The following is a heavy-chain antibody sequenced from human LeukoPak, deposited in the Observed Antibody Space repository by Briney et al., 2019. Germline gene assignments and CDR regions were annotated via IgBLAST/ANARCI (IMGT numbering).Heavy chain of an antibody. CDR2: IYYSGST. CDR3: ARLDAAAGAEHWFDP. Sequence: SETLSLTCTVSGGSISSSSYYWGWIRQPPGKGLEWIGSIYYSGSTYYNPSLKSRVTISVDTSKTQSSLKLSSVTAADTAVYYCARLDAAAGAEHWFDPWGQGPLVTVSS. V-gene: IGHV4-39*01. CDR1: GGSISSSSYY. J-gene: IGHJ5*02. D-gene: IGHD6-13*01.